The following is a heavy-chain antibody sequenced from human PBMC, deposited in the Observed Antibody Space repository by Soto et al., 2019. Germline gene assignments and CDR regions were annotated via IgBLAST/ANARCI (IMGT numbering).Heavy chain of an antibody. J-gene: IGHJ6*02. D-gene: IGHD3-22*01. V-gene: IGHV1-2*04. CDR2: INPNSGGT. Sequence: GASVKVSCKASGYTFTSYGISWVRQAPGQGLEWMGWINPNSGGTNYAQKFQGWVTMTRDTSISTAYMELSRLRSDDTAVYYCARDGNYYDSSGLLPGAVPSPYGMDVWGQGTTVTVPS. CDR1: GYTFTSYG. CDR3: ARDGNYYDSSGLLPGAVPSPYGMDV.